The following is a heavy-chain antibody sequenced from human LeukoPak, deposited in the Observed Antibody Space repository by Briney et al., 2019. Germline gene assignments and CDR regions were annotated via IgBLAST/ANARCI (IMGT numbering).Heavy chain of an antibody. D-gene: IGHD3-3*01. J-gene: IGHJ6*03. CDR3: AKSWRGYYYYYMDV. CDR2: IRNDGTNK. Sequence: GGSLRLSCAASGFTFSTYAMHWVRQAPGKGLEWVAVIRNDGTNKNYVDSVKGRFTISRDNSKNTLFLQMDSLRPEDTAIYYCAKSWRGYYYYYMDVWGKGTTVTVSS. V-gene: IGHV3-30*02. CDR1: GFTFSTYA.